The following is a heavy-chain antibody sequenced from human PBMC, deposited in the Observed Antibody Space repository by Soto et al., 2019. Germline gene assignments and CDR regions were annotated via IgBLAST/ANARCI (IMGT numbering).Heavy chain of an antibody. CDR1: GFTFSGYD. V-gene: IGHV3-30*18. D-gene: IGHD3-3*01. Sequence: WGSLTLSCAASGFTFSGYDRRWVRQAPGKGLEWVAVISYDGSNKYYADSAKGRITISRDNSQNTLYLQMNSLRSDDTVVYYCAKGTYYDFWTGLQTSPENDYWGQGTLVTVSS. CDR2: ISYDGSNK. J-gene: IGHJ4*02. CDR3: AKGTYYDFWTGLQTSPENDY.